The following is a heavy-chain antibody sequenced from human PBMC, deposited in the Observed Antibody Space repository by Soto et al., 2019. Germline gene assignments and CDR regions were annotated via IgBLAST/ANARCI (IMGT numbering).Heavy chain of an antibody. CDR3: AREESIGTYYDPSGVRYGMDV. V-gene: IGHV1-3*01. CDR2: INAGNGDT. J-gene: IGHJ6*02. Sequence: QVQLVQSGAEVKKPGASVKVSCKASGYTFTTYAMHWVRQAPGQRLEWMGWINAGNGDTKYSQKFQGRVTITRDTSASTAYMEVSSLRSEDTAVYYCAREESIGTYYDPSGVRYGMDVWGQGTTVTFSS. CDR1: GYTFTTYA. D-gene: IGHD3-22*01.